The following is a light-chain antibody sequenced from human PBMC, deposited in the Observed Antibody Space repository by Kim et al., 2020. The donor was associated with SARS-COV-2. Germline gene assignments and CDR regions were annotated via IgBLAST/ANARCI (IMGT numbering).Light chain of an antibody. CDR1: QSVSSN. CDR2: GAS. Sequence: DIVMTQSPATLSVSPGERATLSCRASQSVSSNLAWYQQKPGQAPRLLIYGASTRATGIPARFSGTGSGTEFTLTISSLQSEDFAVYYCQQYKSWPPGYTFGQGTKLEIK. J-gene: IGKJ2*01. CDR3: QQYKSWPPGYT. V-gene: IGKV3-15*01.